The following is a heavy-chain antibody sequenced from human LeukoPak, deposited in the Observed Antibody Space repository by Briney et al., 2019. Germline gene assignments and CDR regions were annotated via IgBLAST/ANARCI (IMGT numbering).Heavy chain of an antibody. D-gene: IGHD1-26*01. V-gene: IGHV3-30*02. Sequence: LAGGSLRLSCAASGFTFSSYGMHWVRQALGKGLEWVAFIRYDGSNKYYADSVKGRFTISRDNSKNTLYLQMNSLRAEDTAVYYCAKDPAKEWEHPHHFDYWGQGTLVTVTS. CDR2: IRYDGSNK. J-gene: IGHJ4*02. CDR1: GFTFSSYG. CDR3: AKDPAKEWEHPHHFDY.